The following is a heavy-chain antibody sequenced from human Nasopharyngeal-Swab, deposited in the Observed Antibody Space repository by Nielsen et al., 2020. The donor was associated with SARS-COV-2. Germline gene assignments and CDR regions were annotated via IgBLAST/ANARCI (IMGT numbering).Heavy chain of an antibody. Sequence: GGSLRLSYSASGFTFSSYAMHWVRQAPGKGLEYVSAISSNGGSTYYADSVKGRFTISRDNSKNTLYLQMSSLRAEDTAVYYCVKDRGSYVFDYWGQGTLVTVSS. CDR1: GFTFSSYA. J-gene: IGHJ4*02. CDR3: VKDRGSYVFDY. D-gene: IGHD1-26*01. CDR2: ISSNGGST. V-gene: IGHV3-64D*09.